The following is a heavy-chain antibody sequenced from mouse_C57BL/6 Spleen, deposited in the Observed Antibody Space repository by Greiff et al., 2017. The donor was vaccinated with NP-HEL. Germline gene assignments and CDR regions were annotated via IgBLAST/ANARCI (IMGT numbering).Heavy chain of an antibody. J-gene: IGHJ3*01. Sequence: EVHLVESGGGLVKPGGSLKLSCAASGFTFSDYGMHWVRQAPEKGLEWVAYISSGSSTIYYADTVKGRFTISRDNAKNTLFLQMTSLRSEDTAMYYCARPSFYGNYPGAWFAYWGQGTLVTVSA. CDR3: ARPSFYGNYPGAWFAY. CDR2: ISSGSSTI. D-gene: IGHD2-1*01. V-gene: IGHV5-17*01. CDR1: GFTFSDYG.